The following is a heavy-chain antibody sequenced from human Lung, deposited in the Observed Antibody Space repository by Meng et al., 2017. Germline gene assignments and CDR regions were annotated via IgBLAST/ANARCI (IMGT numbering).Heavy chain of an antibody. CDR3: ARDEDISAAGKLFGDY. Sequence: QVQLVQVGAEVKKAGASGKVSCKASGYTFPDYWLHWVRRAPGQGLEWMGRINPKSGDTHYAQRFQGRVTMTGDTSISTAYMELSGLRSDDTAMYYCARDEDISAAGKLFGDYWGQGTLVTVSS. V-gene: IGHV1-2*06. CDR2: INPKSGDT. D-gene: IGHD6-13*01. CDR1: GYTFPDYW. J-gene: IGHJ4*02.